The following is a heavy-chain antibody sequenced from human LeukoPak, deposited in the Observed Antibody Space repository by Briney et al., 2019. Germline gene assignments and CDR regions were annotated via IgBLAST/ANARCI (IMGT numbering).Heavy chain of an antibody. CDR2: VFTSGST. CDR1: GGSISTYK. V-gene: IGHV4-4*07. D-gene: IGHD4-17*01. Sequence: SETLSLTCTVSGGSISTYKWSWIRQPAGKGLEWIGRVFTSGSTNYNPSLKSRVTMSLDTPKNQFSLKLSSVTAADTAVYYCARGDNYFDPWGQGTLVTVSS. J-gene: IGHJ5*02. CDR3: ARGDNYFDP.